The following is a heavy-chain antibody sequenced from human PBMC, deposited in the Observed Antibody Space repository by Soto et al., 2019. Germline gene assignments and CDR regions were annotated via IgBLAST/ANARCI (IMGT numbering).Heavy chain of an antibody. CDR1: GFTFSSYG. CDR3: ARGSPRNTDFDY. Sequence: QVQLVKSGGGVVQPGRSLRLSCAASGFTFSSYGMHWVRQAPGKGLEWVAVIWYDGSNKYYADSVKGRFTISRDNSKNTLYLQMNSLRAEDTAVYYCARGSPRNTDFDYWGQGTLVTVSS. CDR2: IWYDGSNK. D-gene: IGHD1-1*01. V-gene: IGHV3-33*01. J-gene: IGHJ4*02.